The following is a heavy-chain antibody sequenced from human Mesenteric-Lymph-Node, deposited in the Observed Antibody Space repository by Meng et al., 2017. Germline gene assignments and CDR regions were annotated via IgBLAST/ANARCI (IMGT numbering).Heavy chain of an antibody. D-gene: IGHD4-11*01. CDR2: IKPKTGDT. V-gene: IGHV1-2*06. J-gene: IGHJ6*02. CDR1: GYIFTGYH. Sequence: QVQLVQSGAEVKKPGASVKVSCKASGYIFTGYHMHWVRQAPGQGLEWLGRIKPKTGDTNYAQKLGGRITLTSDTSINTVYMELSSLRSDDAAVYYCARVSTGPDFYGMDVWGQGTTVTVSS. CDR3: ARVSTGPDFYGMDV.